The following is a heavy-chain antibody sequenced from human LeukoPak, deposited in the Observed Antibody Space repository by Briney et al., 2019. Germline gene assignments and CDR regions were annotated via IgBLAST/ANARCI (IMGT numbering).Heavy chain of an antibody. CDR3: ARGLHFTMVRGGTTNYYYGMDV. V-gene: IGHV1-46*01. J-gene: IGHJ6*02. D-gene: IGHD3-10*01. CDR2: INPSGGST. CDR1: GYTFTSYY. Sequence: ASVKVSCKASGYTFTSYYMHWVRQAPGQGLEWMGIINPSGGSTSYAQKFQGRVTMTRDTSTRTAYMELSSLTSEDTAVYYCARGLHFTMVRGGTTNYYYGMDVWGQGTSVTVSS.